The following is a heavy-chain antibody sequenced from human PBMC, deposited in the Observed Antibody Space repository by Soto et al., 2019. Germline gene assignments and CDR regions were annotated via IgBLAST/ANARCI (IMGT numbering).Heavy chain of an antibody. CDR1: GYTFTSYG. D-gene: IGHD2-8*01. CDR3: ARWGYCTNGVCYSNLCTCYYYGMDV. V-gene: IGHV1-18*01. Sequence: GASVKVSCKASGYTFTSYGISWVRQAPGQGLEWMGWISAYNGNTNYAQKLQGRVTMTTDTSTSTAYMELRSLRSDDTAVYYCARWGYCTNGVCYSNLCTCYYYGMDVWGQGTTVTVSS. J-gene: IGHJ6*02. CDR2: ISAYNGNT.